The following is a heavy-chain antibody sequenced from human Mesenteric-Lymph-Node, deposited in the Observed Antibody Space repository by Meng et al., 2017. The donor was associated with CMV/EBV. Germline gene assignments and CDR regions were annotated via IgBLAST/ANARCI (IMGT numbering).Heavy chain of an antibody. D-gene: IGHD6-19*01. CDR3: ARDHSSGWIDY. CDR1: GFTFSSYS. Sequence: GESLKISCAASGFTFSSYSMNWVRQAPGKGLEWVSYISSSSSTIYYADSVKGRFTISRDNAKNSLYLQMNSLRAEDTAVYYCARDHSSGWIDYWGQGTLVTVSS. V-gene: IGHV3-48*04. CDR2: ISSSSSTI. J-gene: IGHJ4*02.